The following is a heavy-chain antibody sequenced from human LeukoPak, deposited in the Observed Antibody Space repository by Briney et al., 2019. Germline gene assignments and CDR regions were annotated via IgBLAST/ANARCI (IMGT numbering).Heavy chain of an antibody. V-gene: IGHV3-30-3*01. J-gene: IGHJ4*02. Sequence: GGSLRLSCAASGFTFSSYAMHWVRQAPGKGLEWVAVISYDGSNKYYADSVKGRLTISRDNSKNTLYLQMNSLRAEDTAVYYCARGVVMVRGVTTHFDYWGQGTLVTVSS. CDR2: ISYDGSNK. CDR1: GFTFSSYA. CDR3: ARGVVMVRGVTTHFDY. D-gene: IGHD3-10*01.